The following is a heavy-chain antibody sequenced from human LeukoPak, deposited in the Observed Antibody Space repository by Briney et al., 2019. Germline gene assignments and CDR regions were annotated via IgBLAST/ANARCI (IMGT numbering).Heavy chain of an antibody. CDR2: ISGYNSKT. CDR1: DYPFTNFG. D-gene: IGHD3-22*01. CDR3: ARDSSLYYDSSGYYYPDY. V-gene: IGHV1-18*01. Sequence: ASVKVSCKAPDYPFTNFGVSWVRQAPGQGLEWMGWISGYNSKTHYPRKFQGRVTMTTDTSTTTAYMELRTLRSDDTAVYYCARDSSLYYDSSGYYYPDYWGQGTLVTVSS. J-gene: IGHJ4*02.